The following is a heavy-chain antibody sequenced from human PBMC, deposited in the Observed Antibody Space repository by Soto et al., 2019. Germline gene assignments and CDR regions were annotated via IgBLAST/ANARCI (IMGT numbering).Heavy chain of an antibody. Sequence: GGSLRLSCVASGFTFSTYAMTWVRQTPGKGLEWVSSISGSGDDTYYADSVKGRFTISRDNSKITLYLQMNSLRAEDTAVYYCAKGASSVAARPGFYWGQGTLVTVSS. D-gene: IGHD6-6*01. CDR1: GFTFSTYA. CDR3: AKGASSVAARPGFY. CDR2: ISGSGDDT. J-gene: IGHJ4*02. V-gene: IGHV3-23*01.